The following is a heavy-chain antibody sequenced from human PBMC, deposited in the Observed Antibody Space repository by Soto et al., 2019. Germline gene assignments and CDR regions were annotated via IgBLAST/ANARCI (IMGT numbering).Heavy chain of an antibody. Sequence: QVQLVQSGAEVKKPGSSVKVSCKASGGTFSSYTISWVRQAPGQGLEWMGRIIPILGIANYAQKFQGRVTITADKSTSTAYMDLSSLRSEDTAVYYCATEKGGGVYYYYAMDVWGQGTTVTVSS. CDR2: IIPILGIA. CDR3: ATEKGGGVYYYYAMDV. D-gene: IGHD3-16*01. V-gene: IGHV1-69*08. CDR1: GGTFSSYT. J-gene: IGHJ6*02.